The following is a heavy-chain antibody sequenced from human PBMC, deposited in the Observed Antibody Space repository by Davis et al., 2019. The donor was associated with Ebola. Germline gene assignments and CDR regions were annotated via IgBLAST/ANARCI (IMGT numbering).Heavy chain of an antibody. CDR2: IWYDGSNK. CDR3: TRAAFGSYYFDY. J-gene: IGHJ4*02. CDR1: GFTFSSYG. Sequence: PGGSLRLSCAASGFTFSSYGMHWVRQAPGKGLEWVAVIWYDGSNKYYADSVKGRFTISRDNSKNTLYLQMNSLRAEDTAVYYCTRAAFGSYYFDYWGQGTLVTVSS. V-gene: IGHV3-33*01. D-gene: IGHD3-3*01.